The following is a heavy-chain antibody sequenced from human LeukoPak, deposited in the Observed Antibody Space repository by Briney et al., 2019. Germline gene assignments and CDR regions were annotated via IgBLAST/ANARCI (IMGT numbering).Heavy chain of an antibody. Sequence: SETLSLTCTVSGGSISSYYWSWIRQPAGKGLEWIGRIYTSGSTNYNASLKSRVSMSVDTSKNQFSLKLSSVTAADTAVFYCARENSGSYREIDYWGQGTLVTVPS. CDR1: GGSISSYY. D-gene: IGHD1-26*01. V-gene: IGHV4-4*07. CDR3: ARENSGSYREIDY. CDR2: IYTSGST. J-gene: IGHJ4*02.